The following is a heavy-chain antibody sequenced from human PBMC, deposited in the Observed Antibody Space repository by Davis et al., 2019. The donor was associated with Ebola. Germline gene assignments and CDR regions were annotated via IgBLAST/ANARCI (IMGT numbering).Heavy chain of an antibody. CDR1: GYSFTTFW. Sequence: GGSLRLSCKGSGYSFTTFWIGWVRQMPGKGLEWMGIIYPGDSDVRYSPSFQGQVTISADKSITTAYLQWSSLKASDTAIYYCARGTNGYNPGGYFDSWGQGTLVTVSS. CDR3: ARGTNGYNPGGYFDS. V-gene: IGHV5-51*01. J-gene: IGHJ4*02. D-gene: IGHD5-24*01. CDR2: IYPGDSDV.